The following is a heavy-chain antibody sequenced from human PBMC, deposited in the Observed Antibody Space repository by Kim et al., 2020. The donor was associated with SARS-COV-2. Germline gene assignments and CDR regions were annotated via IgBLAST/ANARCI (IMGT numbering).Heavy chain of an antibody. CDR3: AREGSGKYYYGSGSDY. V-gene: IGHV1-69*04. Sequence: KFQGRVTITADKSTSTAYMELSSLRSEDTAVYYCAREGSGKYYYGSGSDYWGQGTLVTVSS. D-gene: IGHD3-10*01. J-gene: IGHJ4*02.